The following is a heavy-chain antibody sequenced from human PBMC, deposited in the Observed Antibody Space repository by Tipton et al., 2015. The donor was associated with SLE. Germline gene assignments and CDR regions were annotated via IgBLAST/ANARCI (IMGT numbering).Heavy chain of an antibody. Sequence: GSLRLSCAASGFTFSSYAMSWVRQAPGKGLEWVSAISGSGGSTYYADSVKGRFTISRDNSKNTLYLQMNSLRAEDTAVYYCAKDYYDILTVGWYFDYWGQGTLVTVSS. V-gene: IGHV3-23*01. CDR3: AKDYYDILTVGWYFDY. CDR1: GFTFSSYA. CDR2: ISGSGGST. J-gene: IGHJ4*02. D-gene: IGHD3-9*01.